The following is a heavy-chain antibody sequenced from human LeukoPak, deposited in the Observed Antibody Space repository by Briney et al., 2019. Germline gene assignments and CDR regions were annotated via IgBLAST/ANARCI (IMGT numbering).Heavy chain of an antibody. CDR3: ARLDPRGWYYFDY. V-gene: IGHV4-59*01. Sequence: PSETLSLTCTVSGGSISSYYWSWIRQPPGKGLEWIGYIYYSGSTNYNPSLKSRVTISVDTSKNQFSLKLSSVTAADTAVYYCARLDPRGWYYFDYWGQGTLVTVSS. CDR2: IYYSGST. D-gene: IGHD2-15*01. J-gene: IGHJ4*02. CDR1: GGSISSYY.